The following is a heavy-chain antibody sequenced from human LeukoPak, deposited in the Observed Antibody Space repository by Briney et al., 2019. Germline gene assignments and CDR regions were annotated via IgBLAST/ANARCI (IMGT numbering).Heavy chain of an antibody. D-gene: IGHD3-22*01. V-gene: IGHV4-4*07. CDR1: GGSISSYY. J-gene: IGHJ4*02. CDR3: ARGSYYYDSSVDQPFDY. CDR2: IYTSGST. Sequence: PSETLSLTCTVSGGSISSYYWSWIRQPAGKGLEWIGRIYTSGSTNYNPSLKSRVTISVDTSKNQFSLKLSSVTAADTAVYYCARGSYYYDSSVDQPFDYWGQGTLVTVSS.